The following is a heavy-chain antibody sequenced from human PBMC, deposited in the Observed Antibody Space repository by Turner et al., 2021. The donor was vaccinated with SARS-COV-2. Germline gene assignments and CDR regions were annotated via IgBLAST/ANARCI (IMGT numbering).Heavy chain of an antibody. V-gene: IGHV3-53*01. CDR1: GFTVSSNY. J-gene: IGHJ3*02. CDR3: ARGYSSGWYQSGAFDI. Sequence: EVQLVESGGGLIQPGGSLRLSCAASGFTVSSNYMSWVRQAPGKGLEWVSVTYSGGSTYYADSVKGRFTISRDNSKNTLYLLMNSLRAEDTAVHYCARGYSSGWYQSGAFDIWGQGTMVTVSS. CDR2: TYSGGST. D-gene: IGHD6-19*01.